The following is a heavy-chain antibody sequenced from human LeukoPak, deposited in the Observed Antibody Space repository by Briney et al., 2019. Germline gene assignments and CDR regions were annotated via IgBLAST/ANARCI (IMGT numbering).Heavy chain of an antibody. CDR2: ISAYNGNT. CDR3: ARDGIVHQEWELGFDY. V-gene: IGHV1-18*01. Sequence: ASVNVSCKASVYSFTSYGISWVRPAPGQGLERVGWISAYNGNTNYAQKLQGRVTMTTDTSTSTAYMELRSLRSDDTAVYYCARDGIVHQEWELGFDYWGQGTLVTVSS. D-gene: IGHD1-26*01. CDR1: VYSFTSYG. J-gene: IGHJ4*02.